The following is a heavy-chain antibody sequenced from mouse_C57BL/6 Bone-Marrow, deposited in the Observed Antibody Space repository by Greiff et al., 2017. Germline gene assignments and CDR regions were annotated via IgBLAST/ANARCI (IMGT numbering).Heavy chain of an antibody. CDR3: TPYYYGSSYWFAY. Sequence: VHVKQSGAELVRPGASVKLSCTASGFNIKDDYMHWVKQRPEQGLEWIGWIDPENGDTEYASKFQGKATITADTSSNTAYLQLSSLTSEDTAVYYCTPYYYGSSYWFAYWGQGTLVTVSA. CDR2: IDPENGDT. D-gene: IGHD1-1*01. V-gene: IGHV14-4*01. CDR1: GFNIKDDY. J-gene: IGHJ3*01.